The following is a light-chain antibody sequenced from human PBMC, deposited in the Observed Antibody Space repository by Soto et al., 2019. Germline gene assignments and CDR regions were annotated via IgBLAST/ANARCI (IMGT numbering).Light chain of an antibody. J-gene: IGKJ4*01. V-gene: IGKV3-15*01. CDR1: QSVSID. Sequence: EIVMTQSPATLSVSPGERATLSCKASQSVSIDVAWYQQTPGQAPRLLIYGASTRATGIPVTFSGSASGTEFTLTISRLEPEDFAVYYCQQFSSYPLTFGGGTKVEIK. CDR2: GAS. CDR3: QQFSSYPLT.